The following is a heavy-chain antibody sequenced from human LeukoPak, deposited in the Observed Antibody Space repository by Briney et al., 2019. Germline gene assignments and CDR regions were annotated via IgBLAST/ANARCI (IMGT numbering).Heavy chain of an antibody. CDR1: GGSFRGYY. CDR3: AKARHYGDYVSSFDY. J-gene: IGHJ4*02. D-gene: IGHD4-17*01. CDR2: INQSGST. Sequence: PSETLSLTCAVYGGSFRGYYWDWIRQPPGKGLEWIGEINQSGSTNYNPSLKRRVTISVDTSKNHFSLKLNSVTAADTAVYYCAKARHYGDYVSSFDYWGQGTLLAVSS. V-gene: IGHV4-34*01.